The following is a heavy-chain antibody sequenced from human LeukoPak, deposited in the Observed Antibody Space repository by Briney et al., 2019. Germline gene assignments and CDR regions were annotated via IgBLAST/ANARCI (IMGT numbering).Heavy chain of an antibody. CDR1: GASISSGGYS. J-gene: IGHJ4*02. Sequence: PSETLSLTCAVSGASISSGGYSWSWIRQPPGKGLEWIGYIYYSGSTNYNPSLKSRVTIPVDTSKNQFSLKLSSVTAADTAVYYCARVTLMYSFFDYWGQGTLVTVSS. V-gene: IGHV4-61*08. D-gene: IGHD2-8*01. CDR3: ARVTLMYSFFDY. CDR2: IYYSGST.